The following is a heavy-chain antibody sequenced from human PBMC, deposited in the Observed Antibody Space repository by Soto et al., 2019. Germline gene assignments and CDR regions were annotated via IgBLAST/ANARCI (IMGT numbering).Heavy chain of an antibody. CDR2: ISAYNGNT. V-gene: IGHV1-18*01. J-gene: IGHJ4*02. CDR3: ARVGYYDSSGYSHFDY. Sequence: ASVKVSCKASGYTFTSYGISWVRQAPGQGLEWMGWISAYNGNTNYAQKLQGRVTMTTDTSTSTAYMELRSLRSDDAAVYYRARVGYYDSSGYSHFDYWGQGTLVTVSS. CDR1: GYTFTSYG. D-gene: IGHD3-22*01.